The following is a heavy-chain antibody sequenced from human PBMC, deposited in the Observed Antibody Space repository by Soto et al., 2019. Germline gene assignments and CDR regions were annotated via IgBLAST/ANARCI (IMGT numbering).Heavy chain of an antibody. Sequence: GGSLRLSCAASGFTFTDYALSWVRQAPGKGLGWVATISGIGGSTYLADSVKGRLSISRDNSKNTVSLLMNSLRAEDTAVYFCARGSSGYISSWYYFDYWGRGTLVTVSS. V-gene: IGHV3-23*01. D-gene: IGHD6-13*01. CDR2: ISGIGGST. CDR1: GFTFTDYA. J-gene: IGHJ4*02. CDR3: ARGSSGYISSWYYFDY.